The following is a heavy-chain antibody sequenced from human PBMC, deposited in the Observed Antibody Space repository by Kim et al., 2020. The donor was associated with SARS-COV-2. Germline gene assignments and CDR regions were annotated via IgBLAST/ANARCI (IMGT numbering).Heavy chain of an antibody. CDR2: INPSGGST. J-gene: IGHJ3*02. CDR1: GYTFTSYY. Sequence: ASVKVSCKASGYTFTSYYMHWVRQAPGQGLEWMGIINPSGGSTSYAQKFQGRVTMTRDTSTSTVYMELSSLRSEDTAVYYCASPRGTIFGVVPPNDAFDIWGQGTMVTVSS. V-gene: IGHV1-46*01. D-gene: IGHD3-3*01. CDR3: ASPRGTIFGVVPPNDAFDI.